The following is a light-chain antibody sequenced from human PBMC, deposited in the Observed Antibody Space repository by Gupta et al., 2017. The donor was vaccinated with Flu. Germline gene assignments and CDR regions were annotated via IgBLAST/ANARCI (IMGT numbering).Light chain of an antibody. CDR2: EVS. CDR1: SSDVGGYNY. V-gene: IGLV2-14*01. J-gene: IGLJ2*01. Sequence: QSALTQPASVSGSPGQSITISCTGTSSDVGGYNYVSWYQQHPGKAPKLMIYEVSNRPSGVATRFSASTTATTASLTISGLQAEDDADYYCTAYTSSSTLVFGGGTKLTVL. CDR3: TAYTSSSTLV.